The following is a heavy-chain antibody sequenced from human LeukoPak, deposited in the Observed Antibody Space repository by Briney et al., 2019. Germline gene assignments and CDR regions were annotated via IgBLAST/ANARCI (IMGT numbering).Heavy chain of an antibody. CDR3: AREGNSGSPPEVYFQH. CDR1: GYTFTSYY. CDR2: INPNSGGT. J-gene: IGHJ1*01. Sequence: GASVKVSCKASGYTFTSYYMHWVRQAPGQGLEWMGWINPNSGGTNYAQKFQGRVTMTRDTSISTAYMELSRLRSDDTAVYYCAREGNSGSPPEVYFQHWGQGTLVTVSS. V-gene: IGHV1-2*02. D-gene: IGHD1-26*01.